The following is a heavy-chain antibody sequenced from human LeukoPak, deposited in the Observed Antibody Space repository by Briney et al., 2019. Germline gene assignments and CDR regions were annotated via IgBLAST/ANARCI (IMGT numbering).Heavy chain of an antibody. CDR1: GYTFTTYD. CDR2: MNPSSGNT. CDR3: ARGPNKSDGGNSGSAWFDP. V-gene: IGHV1-8*01. D-gene: IGHD4-23*01. Sequence: ASVKVSCKASGYTFTTYDINWVRQATGQGLEWMGWMNPSSGNTGYAQKFQGRVTMTRNTSISTAYMELSSLRSEGTAVYYCARGPNKSDGGNSGSAWFDPWGQGTLVTVSS. J-gene: IGHJ5*02.